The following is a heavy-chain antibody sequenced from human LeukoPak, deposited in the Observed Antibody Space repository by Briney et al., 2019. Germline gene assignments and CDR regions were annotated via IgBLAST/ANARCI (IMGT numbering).Heavy chain of an antibody. CDR1: GGSISIYY. CDR2: IYYSGST. Sequence: SETLSLTCTVSGGSISIYYWSWIRQPPGKGLEWIGYIYYSGSTNYNPSLKSRVTISVDTSKNQFSLKLSSVTAADTAVYYCARDQGGFDIWGQGTMVTVSS. V-gene: IGHV4-59*01. CDR3: ARDQGGFDI. J-gene: IGHJ3*02.